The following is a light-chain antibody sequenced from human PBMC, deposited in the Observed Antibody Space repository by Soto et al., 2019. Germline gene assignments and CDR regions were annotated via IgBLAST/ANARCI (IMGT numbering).Light chain of an antibody. Sequence: EIVFTQSPGTLSLSPGERATLSCRASQSISSTYLAWCQQKPGRAPRLLIYGTSSSATGSPDRCSGSGSGTDFTLTISRLEPEDLAVYYCQHYGNTLTFGGGTKVDNK. CDR2: GTS. CDR3: QHYGNTLT. CDR1: QSISSTY. V-gene: IGKV3-20*01. J-gene: IGKJ4*01.